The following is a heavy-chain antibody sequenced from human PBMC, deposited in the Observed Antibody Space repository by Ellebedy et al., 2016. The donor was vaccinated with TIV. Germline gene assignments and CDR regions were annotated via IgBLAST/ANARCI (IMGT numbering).Heavy chain of an antibody. J-gene: IGHJ2*01. D-gene: IGHD6-6*01. CDR2: IRSKAYGGTT. CDR1: GFTFGDYA. Sequence: GESLKISCTASGFTFGDYAMSWFRQAPGKGLEWVGFIRSKAYGGTTEYAASVKGRFTISRDDSKSIAYLQMNSLKTEDTAVYYCTRVGPDSSSPYWYFDLWGRGTLVTVSS. CDR3: TRVGPDSSSPYWYFDL. V-gene: IGHV3-49*03.